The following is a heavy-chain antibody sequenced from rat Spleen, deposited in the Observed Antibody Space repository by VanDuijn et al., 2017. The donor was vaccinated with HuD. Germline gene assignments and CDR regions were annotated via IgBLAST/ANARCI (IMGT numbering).Heavy chain of an antibody. Sequence: EVQLQESGPGLVKPSQSLSLTCSVTGYSITSNFWGWIRKFPGNKLEWMGYINSAGSTNYNPSLKSRISITRDTSKNQFFLQVNSVTTEDTATYYCARGGGFAYWGQGTLVTVSS. CDR1: GYSITSNF. CDR2: INSAGST. J-gene: IGHJ3*01. V-gene: IGHV3-3*01. CDR3: ARGGGFAY.